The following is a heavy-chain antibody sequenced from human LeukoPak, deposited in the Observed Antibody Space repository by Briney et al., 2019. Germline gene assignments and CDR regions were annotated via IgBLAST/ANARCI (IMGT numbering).Heavy chain of an antibody. CDR1: GGTFSSHA. D-gene: IGHD1-26*01. Sequence: SVKVSCKASGGTFSSHAISWVRQAPGQGLEWMGGIIPIFGTANYAQKFQGRVTITADESTSTAYMELSSLRSEDTAVYYCARVGEWELLGTFDYWGQGTLVTVSS. J-gene: IGHJ4*02. CDR3: ARVGEWELLGTFDY. V-gene: IGHV1-69*01. CDR2: IIPIFGTA.